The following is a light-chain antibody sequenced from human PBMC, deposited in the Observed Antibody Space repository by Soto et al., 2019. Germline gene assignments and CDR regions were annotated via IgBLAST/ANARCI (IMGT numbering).Light chain of an antibody. CDR2: KAS. J-gene: IGKJ3*01. CDR1: QSISNW. CDR3: QQYNNHGV. Sequence: DIQMTQSPSTLSASVGDRVTITCRTSQSISNWLAWYQQKPGKAPKLLIYKASSLESGVPSRFSGSGSGTEFTLTISSLQPDDFATYYCQQYNNHGVFGPGTKVDIK. V-gene: IGKV1-5*03.